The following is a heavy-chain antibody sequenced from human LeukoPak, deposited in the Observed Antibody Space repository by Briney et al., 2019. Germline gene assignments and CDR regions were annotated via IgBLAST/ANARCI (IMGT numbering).Heavy chain of an antibody. Sequence: SETLSLTCTVSGDSFTSYHWSWLRQPPGKGLEWIGYVSSSRRTSYNPSLKSRLTISVDTSKNQFSLKLSSVTAADTAVYYCARVGRGDHTWGSYSCDHWGQGTPVSVSS. J-gene: IGHJ4*02. D-gene: IGHD3-16*01. CDR2: VSSSRRT. V-gene: IGHV4-59*01. CDR1: GDSFTSYH. CDR3: ARVGRGDHTWGSYSCDH.